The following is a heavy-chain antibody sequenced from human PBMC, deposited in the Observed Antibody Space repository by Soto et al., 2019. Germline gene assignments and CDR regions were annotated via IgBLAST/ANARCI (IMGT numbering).Heavy chain of an antibody. Sequence: QVQLQESGPGLVKPSETLSLSCTVSGDSVSSYYWSWIRQLPGRGLEWIGYIYISGNTNYNPSLKSRVTISRDTSKNQFSLNLKSVTAADTAVYYCARGVLRYYHYGMDVWCQGTTVTVSS. CDR3: ARGVLRYYHYGMDV. J-gene: IGHJ6*02. CDR2: IYISGNT. V-gene: IGHV4-59*02. CDR1: GDSVSSYY.